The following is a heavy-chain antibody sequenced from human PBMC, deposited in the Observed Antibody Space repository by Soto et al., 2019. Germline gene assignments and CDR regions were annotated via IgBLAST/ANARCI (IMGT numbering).Heavy chain of an antibody. Sequence: EVQLVESGGGLVQPGGSLRLSCAASGFTFSDYWMTWVRQVPGKGLEWVANINEGGNKKYYVDSVKGRFTISRDNAENSLYLQMNSLAAEDTAVYYWAGDIGDFWGQGTRVTVSS. CDR1: GFTFSDYW. D-gene: IGHD3-16*01. CDR3: AGDIGDF. J-gene: IGHJ4*02. V-gene: IGHV3-7*01. CDR2: INEGGNKK.